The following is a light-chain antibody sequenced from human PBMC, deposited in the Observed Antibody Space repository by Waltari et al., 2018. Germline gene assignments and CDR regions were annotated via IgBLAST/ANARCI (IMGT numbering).Light chain of an antibody. Sequence: QSVLTPPPSASGTPGQRVTISCSGSSSNIGRNNVTWYQQLPGTAPKLLIYSNNQRPSGVPDRFSGSKSGTSASLAISGLQSEDEADYYCAAWDDSLNGLYVFGTGTKVTVL. J-gene: IGLJ1*01. CDR1: SSNIGRNN. CDR2: SNN. CDR3: AAWDDSLNGLYV. V-gene: IGLV1-44*01.